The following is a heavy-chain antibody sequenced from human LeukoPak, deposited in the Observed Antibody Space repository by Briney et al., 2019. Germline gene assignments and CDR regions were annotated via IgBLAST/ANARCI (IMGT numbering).Heavy chain of an antibody. CDR2: IYTSGST. Sequence: SETLSLTCTVSGGSISSYYWSWIRQPAGKGLEWIGRIYTSGSTNYNPSLKSRVTMSVGTSKNQFSLKLSSVTAADTAVYYCARDLELVRYYDSSGYGVSAFDIWGQGTMVTVSS. V-gene: IGHV4-4*07. CDR3: ARDLELVRYYDSSGYGVSAFDI. D-gene: IGHD3-22*01. CDR1: GGSISSYY. J-gene: IGHJ3*02.